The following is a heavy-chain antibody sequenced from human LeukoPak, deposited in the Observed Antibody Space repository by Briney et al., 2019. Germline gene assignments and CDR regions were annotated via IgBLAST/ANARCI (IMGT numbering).Heavy chain of an antibody. Sequence: GSLRLSCAASGFTFSNYAMSWVRQNPGKGLEWIGEIYHSGTTQYNPSLKSRVTISLDNSQNHVSLRLTSVTAADTAIYYCAKATGYSDYWGQGTLVSVSS. CDR1: GFTFSNYAM. V-gene: IGHV4-4*02. J-gene: IGHJ4*02. CDR3: AKATGYSDY. D-gene: IGHD3-9*01. CDR2: IYHSGTT.